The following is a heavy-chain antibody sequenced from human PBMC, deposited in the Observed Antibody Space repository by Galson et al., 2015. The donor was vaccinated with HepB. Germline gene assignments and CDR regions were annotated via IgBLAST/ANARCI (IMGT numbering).Heavy chain of an antibody. CDR2: SSDYI. CDR1: GFTFSSYR. CDR3: ASLYYEFWSGYLNAFDI. J-gene: IGHJ3*02. Sequence: SLRLSCAASGFTFSSYRMNWVRQAPGKGLEWVASSSDYIYYADSVKGRFTISRDNAKKSLYLQMNSLRAEDTAVYYCASLYYEFWSGYLNAFDIWGQGTVVTVSS. V-gene: IGHV3-21*01. D-gene: IGHD3-3*01.